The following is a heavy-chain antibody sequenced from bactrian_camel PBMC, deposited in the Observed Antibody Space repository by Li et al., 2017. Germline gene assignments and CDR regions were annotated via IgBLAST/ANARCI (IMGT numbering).Heavy chain of an antibody. V-gene: IGHV3S1*01. CDR1: TSTYSIHY. CDR2: RYAGGSA. Sequence: QVQLVESGGGSVQAGGSLRLSCVASTSTYSIHYVAWFRQAPGKEREGVAARYAGGSAYYVDSVRGRFTISADSEKHILYLQMNDLKSEDTAMYACARREFDTYSGYPRTCIFALRAGTNAVGQGDPGHRL. J-gene: IGHJ4*01. D-gene: IGHD4*01.